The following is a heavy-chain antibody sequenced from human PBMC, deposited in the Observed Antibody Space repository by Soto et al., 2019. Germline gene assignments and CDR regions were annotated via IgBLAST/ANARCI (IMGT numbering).Heavy chain of an antibody. CDR3: ARHGVAAGHLEDFDY. V-gene: IGHV4-39*01. Sequence: SETLSLTCTVSGGSISNSNDYYWGWVRQPPGKGLEWIGSIYYSGSTSYNPSLKSRVIISVGTSKNQFSLKLSSVTAADTAVYYCARHGVAAGHLEDFDYWGQGTLVTVSS. CDR1: GGSISNSNDYY. CDR2: IYYSGST. J-gene: IGHJ4*02. D-gene: IGHD3-3*01.